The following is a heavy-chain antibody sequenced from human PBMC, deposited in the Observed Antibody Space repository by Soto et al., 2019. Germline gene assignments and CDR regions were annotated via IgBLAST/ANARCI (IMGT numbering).Heavy chain of an antibody. CDR1: GFTFSSYW. CDR2: INSDGSST. D-gene: IGHD2-15*01. V-gene: IGHV3-74*01. Sequence: GGSLRLSCAASGFTFSSYWMHWVRQAPGKGLVWVSRINSDGSSTSYADSVKGRFTISRDTATSTLYLQMDSLRADDTAVYYCAREDGGGPFDFWGQGTLVTVSS. J-gene: IGHJ4*02. CDR3: AREDGGGPFDF.